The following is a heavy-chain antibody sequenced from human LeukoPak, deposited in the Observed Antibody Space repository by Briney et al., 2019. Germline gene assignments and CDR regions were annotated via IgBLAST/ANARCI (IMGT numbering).Heavy chain of an antibody. D-gene: IGHD3-22*01. CDR1: GYTFNTHD. CDR3: ARLYYYDSSGVLWNWFDP. J-gene: IGHJ5*02. CDR2: ISAYNGNT. V-gene: IGHV1-18*01. Sequence: GASVKVSCKTSGYTFNTHDITWVRQAPGQGLEWMGWISAYNGNTNYAQKLQGRVTMTTDTSTSTAYMELRSLRSDDTAVYYCARLYYYDSSGVLWNWFDPWGQGTLVTVSS.